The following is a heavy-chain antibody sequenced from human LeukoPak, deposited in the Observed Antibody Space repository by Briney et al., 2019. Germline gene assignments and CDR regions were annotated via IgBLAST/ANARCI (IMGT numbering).Heavy chain of an antibody. CDR2: ITGSGSGI. V-gene: IGHV3-48*02. Sequence: PGGSLRLSCAASEFTFSSYSMNWVRQAPGKGLQWVSYITGSGSGIHYADSVKGRFTISRDNAKNTLYLQMNSPRDEDTAVYYCASPHSGYGWGQGTLVTVSS. J-gene: IGHJ4*02. CDR3: ASPHSGYG. CDR1: EFTFSSYS. D-gene: IGHD5-12*01.